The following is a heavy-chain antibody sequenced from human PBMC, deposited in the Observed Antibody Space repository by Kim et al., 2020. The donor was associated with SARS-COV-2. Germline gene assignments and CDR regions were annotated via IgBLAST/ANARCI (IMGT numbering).Heavy chain of an antibody. J-gene: IGHJ3*01. D-gene: IGHD3-9*01. CDR3: ARRPDGGTFTDWAFVL. Sequence: GGSLRLSCAASGLIVSHNYMNWVRQAPGKGLEWLSVLSAAGTRHFADSVKDRFSISRDNSRNTLYLQMESLRVDDTAVYFCARRPDGGTFTDWAFVLWG. CDR2: LSAAGTR. V-gene: IGHV3-66*01. CDR1: GLIVSHNY.